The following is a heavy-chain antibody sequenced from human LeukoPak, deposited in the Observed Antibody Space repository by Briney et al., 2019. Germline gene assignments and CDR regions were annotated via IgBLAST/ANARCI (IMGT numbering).Heavy chain of an antibody. Sequence: TTSETLSLTCTVSGGTMITSAFYWGWIRESPGKGLEWIGNVHVSGGTYYNPSHKGRVTISLDTSKNQFSLKLSSVTAADTAVYYCYVGATIDYYYMDVWGKGTTVTVSS. V-gene: IGHV4-39*07. CDR2: VHVSGGT. J-gene: IGHJ6*03. CDR3: YVGATIDYYYMDV. D-gene: IGHD1-26*01. CDR1: GGTMITSAFY.